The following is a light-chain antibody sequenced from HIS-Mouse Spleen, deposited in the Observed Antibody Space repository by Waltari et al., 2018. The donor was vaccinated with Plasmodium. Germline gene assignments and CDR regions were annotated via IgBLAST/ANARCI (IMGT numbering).Light chain of an antibody. Sequence: SYELTQPPSVSVSPGQTARITCSGDALPKKYAYWYQQKSGQAPVLVIYEDSKRPSGIPGGLSGSRSGTMATLTIRGAQVEDEADYYCYATDSSGNHRVFGGGTKLTVL. J-gene: IGLJ3*02. V-gene: IGLV3-10*01. CDR3: YATDSSGNHRV. CDR1: ALPKKY. CDR2: EDS.